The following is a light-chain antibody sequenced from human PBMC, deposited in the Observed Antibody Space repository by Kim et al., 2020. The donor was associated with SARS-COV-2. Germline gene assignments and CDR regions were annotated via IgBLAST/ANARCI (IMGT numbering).Light chain of an antibody. CDR3: QQYNSYPLT. J-gene: IGKJ1*01. Sequence: ASVGDRVTISCRASQSISSCLAWYQQKPGKAPKLMIYKASSLESGVPSRFSGSGSGTEFTLTISSLQPDDFATYHCQQYNSYPLTFGQGTKVDIK. CDR2: KAS. V-gene: IGKV1-5*03. CDR1: QSISSC.